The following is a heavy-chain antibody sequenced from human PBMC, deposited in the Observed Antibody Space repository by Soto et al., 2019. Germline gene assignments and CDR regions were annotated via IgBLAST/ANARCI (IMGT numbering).Heavy chain of an antibody. V-gene: IGHV3-33*01. Sequence: QVQLVESGGGVVQPGRSLRLSCAASGFTFSSYGMHWVHQAPGKGLEWVAVIWYDGSNKYYADSVKGRFTISRDNSKNTLYLQMNSLRAEDTAVYYCAREVSVAALPYGMDVWGQGTTVTVSS. CDR1: GFTFSSYG. CDR3: AREVSVAALPYGMDV. CDR2: IWYDGSNK. J-gene: IGHJ6*02. D-gene: IGHD6-19*01.